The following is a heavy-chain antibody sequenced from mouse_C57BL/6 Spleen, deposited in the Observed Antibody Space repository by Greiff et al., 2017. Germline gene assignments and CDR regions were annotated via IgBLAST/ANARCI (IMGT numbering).Heavy chain of an antibody. V-gene: IGHV1-55*01. D-gene: IGHD1-1*01. CDR2: IYPGSGST. CDR3: ARGLITTVVATGYFDY. Sequence: QVQLQQPGAELVKPGASVKMSCKASGYTFTSYWITWVKQRPGQGLEWIGDIYPGSGSTNYNEKFKSKATLTVDKSSSTAYMQLSSLTSEDSAVYYCARGLITTVVATGYFDYWGQGTTLTVSS. CDR1: GYTFTSYW. J-gene: IGHJ2*01.